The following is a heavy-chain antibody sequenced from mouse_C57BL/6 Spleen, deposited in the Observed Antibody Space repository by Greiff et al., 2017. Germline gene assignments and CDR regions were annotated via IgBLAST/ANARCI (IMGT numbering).Heavy chain of an antibody. J-gene: IGHJ2*01. CDR3: ARGESWSYFDY. Sequence: EVQLQQSGPELVKPGASVKIPCKASGYTFTDYNMDWVQQSHGKSLEWIGDINPNNGGTFSTKKFKGKATLTVDKSSSTDYREVRRLTSEDTADYYYARGESWSYFDYWGQGTTLTVSS. CDR2: INPNNGGT. V-gene: IGHV1-18*01. CDR1: GYTFTDYN.